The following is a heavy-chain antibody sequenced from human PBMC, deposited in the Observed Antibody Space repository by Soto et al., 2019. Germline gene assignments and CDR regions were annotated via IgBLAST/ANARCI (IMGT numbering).Heavy chain of an antibody. CDR2: FDPEDGET. Sequence: GASVKVSCKVSGYTLTELSMHWVRQAPGKGLEWMGGFDPEDGETIYAQKFQGRVTMTEDTSTDTAYMELSSLRSEDTAVYYCATGLILDCSGGSCYEARDYWGQGTLVTVSS. CDR1: GYTLTELS. J-gene: IGHJ4*02. D-gene: IGHD2-15*01. CDR3: ATGLILDCSGGSCYEARDY. V-gene: IGHV1-24*01.